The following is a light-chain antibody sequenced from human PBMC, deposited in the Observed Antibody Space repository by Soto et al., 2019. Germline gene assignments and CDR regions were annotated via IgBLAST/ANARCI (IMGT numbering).Light chain of an antibody. J-gene: IGKJ2*01. CDR2: ATT. CDR1: QSVSSY. V-gene: IGKV3-11*01. Sequence: IVLTQSPATLSLSPGERATLSCRASQSVSSYLAWYQQKTGQGPRLLIFATTTRAPGIPARFSGSGSGTDFTRTITSLEPEDFGVYYCQQRTRWPPYTFGQGTRLEIK. CDR3: QQRTRWPPYT.